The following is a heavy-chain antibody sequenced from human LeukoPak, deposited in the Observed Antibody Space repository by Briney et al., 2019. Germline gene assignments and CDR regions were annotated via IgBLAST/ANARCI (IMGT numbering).Heavy chain of an antibody. CDR3: ARAPLQSSVVIVPAAMRYFDY. CDR1: GGTFSSYA. V-gene: IGHV1-69*05. CDR2: IIPIFGTA. Sequence: SVEVSCKASGGTFSSYAISWVRQAPGQGLEWMGRIIPIFGTANYAQKFQGRVTITTDESTSTAYMELSSLRSEDTAVYYCARAPLQSSVVIVPAAMRYFDYWGQGTLVTVSS. J-gene: IGHJ4*02. D-gene: IGHD2-2*01.